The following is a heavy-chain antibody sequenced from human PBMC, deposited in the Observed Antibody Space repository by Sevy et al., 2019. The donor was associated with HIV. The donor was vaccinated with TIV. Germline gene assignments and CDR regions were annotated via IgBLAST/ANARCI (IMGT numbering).Heavy chain of an antibody. CDR2: ISRSSSTI. CDR3: ARGWGYSYGYNWFDP. CDR1: GFTFSSYS. J-gene: IGHJ5*02. Sequence: GGSLRLSCAASGFTFSSYSMNWVRQAPGKGLEWVSYISRSSSTIYYADSVKGRFTISRDNAKNSLYLQMNSLRDEDTAVYYCARGWGYSYGYNWFDPWGQRTLVTVSS. D-gene: IGHD5-18*01. V-gene: IGHV3-48*02.